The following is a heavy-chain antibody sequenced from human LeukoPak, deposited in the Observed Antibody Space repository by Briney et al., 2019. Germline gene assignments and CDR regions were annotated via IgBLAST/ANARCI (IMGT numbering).Heavy chain of an antibody. J-gene: IGHJ6*03. CDR1: GGSISSSSYY. V-gene: IGHV4-39*07. CDR2: IYYTGST. D-gene: IGHD4-11*01. CDR3: ARLAVTTYYYYYYYMDV. Sequence: PSETLSLTCTVSGGSISSSSYYWGWIRQPPGKGLEWIGSIYYTGSTYYNPSLKSRVTISVDTSKNQFSLKLSSVTAADTAVYYCARLAVTTYYYYYYYMDVWGKGTTVTVSS.